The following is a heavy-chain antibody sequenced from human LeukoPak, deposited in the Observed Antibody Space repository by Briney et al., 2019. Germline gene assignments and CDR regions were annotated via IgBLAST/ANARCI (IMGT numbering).Heavy chain of an antibody. Sequence: GGSLRLSCAASGFTFDDYAMHWVRQAPGKGLEWVSGICWNSGSIGYADSVKGRFTISRDNAKNSLYLQMNSLRAEDTALYYCAKAQKQLAYYYYGMDVWGQGTTVTVSS. CDR3: AKAQKQLAYYYYGMDV. D-gene: IGHD6-13*01. V-gene: IGHV3-9*01. CDR2: ICWNSGSI. J-gene: IGHJ6*02. CDR1: GFTFDDYA.